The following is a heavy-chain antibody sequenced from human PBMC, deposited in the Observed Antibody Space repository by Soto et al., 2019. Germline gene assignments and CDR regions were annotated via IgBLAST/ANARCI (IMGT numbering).Heavy chain of an antibody. V-gene: IGHV3-74*01. Sequence: EVQLVESGGGLVQPGGSLRLSCAASGFTLSGRSMHWVRQAPGKGLVWVSGIDNAGTDSIYEDSVKGRFISYRDNAKNMLYLQMNSLWVEDTAVYYCARGWFGPDVWGKGTTVTVSS. D-gene: IGHD3-10*01. CDR1: GFTLSGRS. CDR2: IDNAGTDS. CDR3: ARGWFGPDV. J-gene: IGHJ6*04.